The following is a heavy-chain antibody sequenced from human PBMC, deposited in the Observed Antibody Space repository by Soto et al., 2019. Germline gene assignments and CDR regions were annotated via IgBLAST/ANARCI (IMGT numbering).Heavy chain of an antibody. J-gene: IGHJ6*02. CDR2: MNPNSGNT. CDR3: ARGQHRITVVGVVKNYYYYGMDV. V-gene: IGHV1-8*01. Sequence: ASLKVSCTASGYTGTSYDINWVRQATGQGLEWMGWMNPNSGNTGYAQKFQGRVTMTRNTSISTAYMELSSLRSEDTAVYYCARGQHRITVVGVVKNYYYYGMDVWGQGTTVTVSS. D-gene: IGHD3-3*01. CDR1: GYTGTSYD.